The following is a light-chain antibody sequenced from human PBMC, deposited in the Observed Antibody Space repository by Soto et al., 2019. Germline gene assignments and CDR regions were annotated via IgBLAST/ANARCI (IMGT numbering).Light chain of an antibody. V-gene: IGKV3-20*01. CDR3: QQYGSSSWT. CDR1: QSVSSSY. Sequence: EVVLTQSPGTLSLSPGERATLSCRASQSVSSSYLAWYQQKPGQAPRLLIYGTSSRATGIPDRFSGSGSGTDFTLTISILEPEDFAVYYCQQYGSSSWTFVQGTKVEIK. J-gene: IGKJ1*01. CDR2: GTS.